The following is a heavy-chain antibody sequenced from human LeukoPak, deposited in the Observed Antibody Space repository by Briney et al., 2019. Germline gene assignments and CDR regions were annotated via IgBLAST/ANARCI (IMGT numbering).Heavy chain of an antibody. CDR2: IYHRGTT. CDR3: ARHGSGWSFDY. Sequence: SETLSLTCAVSGYSISNVYYWGWRRQPPGRGLEWIATIYHRGTTYYSPPLKSRVTISVDTSKNQFSLKLSSVTAADTAVYYCARHGSGWSFDYWGQGTLVTVSS. D-gene: IGHD6-19*01. CDR1: GYSISNVYY. J-gene: IGHJ4*02. V-gene: IGHV4-38-2*01.